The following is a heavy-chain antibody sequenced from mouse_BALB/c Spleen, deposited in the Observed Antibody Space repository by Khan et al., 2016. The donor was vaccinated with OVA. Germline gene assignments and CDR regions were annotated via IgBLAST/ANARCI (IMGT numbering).Heavy chain of an antibody. CDR3: GISNYDCDGLYAMVH. Sequence: DLVKPGASVKLSCKASGYTFTSYWINWIKQRPGQGLEWLGQIGPGSGNPYYNEVFNGKATLTVDTSSSTVSIQFSSRASQDAAVDFCGISNYDCDGLYAMVHLGEGAAVT. J-gene: IGHJ4*01. V-gene: IGHV1S41*01. CDR1: GYTFTSYW. CDR2: IGPGSGNP. D-gene: IGHD2-3*01.